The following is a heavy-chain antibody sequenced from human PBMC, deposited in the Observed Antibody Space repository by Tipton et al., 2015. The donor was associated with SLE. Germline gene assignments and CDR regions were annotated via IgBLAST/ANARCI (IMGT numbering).Heavy chain of an antibody. V-gene: IGHV4-4*07. Sequence: PGLVKPSETLSLTCTVSGGSISNYYWSWIRQPPGKGLEWIGRIYSTGSTNYNPSLKSRVTMSVDTSRKQFSLKLTSVTAADTAVYYCARRGWVDAFDIWGQGTMVIVSS. CDR2: IYSTGST. J-gene: IGHJ3*02. CDR1: GGSISNYY. D-gene: IGHD6-19*01. CDR3: ARRGWVDAFDI.